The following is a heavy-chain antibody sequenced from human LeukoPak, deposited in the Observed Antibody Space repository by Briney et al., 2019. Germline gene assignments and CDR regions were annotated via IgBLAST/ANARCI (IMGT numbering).Heavy chain of an antibody. J-gene: IGHJ4*02. V-gene: IGHV4-39*02. CDR1: GGSISSSSYH. Sequence: SETLALTCSVSGGSISSSSYHWGWIRQSPGKGLEWIGSMHYRGTTYENSSLKSRLTLSIDTSNNQFSLKLTSVTAADTAVYYCAREYSRSVVAGSRPDLWGQGLLVTVSS. CDR2: MHYRGTT. CDR3: AREYSRSVVAGSRPDL. D-gene: IGHD2-21*01.